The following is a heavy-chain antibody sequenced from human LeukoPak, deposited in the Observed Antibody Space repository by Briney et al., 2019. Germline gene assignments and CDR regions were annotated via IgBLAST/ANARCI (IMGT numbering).Heavy chain of an antibody. J-gene: IGHJ4*02. CDR1: GYTFTSYG. CDR3: ARVTQTDYDFDY. V-gene: IGHV1-18*01. D-gene: IGHD4-17*01. Sequence: ASVKVSCKASGYTFTSYGISWVRQAPGQGLEWMGWISAYNGDTNYAQKLQGRVTMTTDTSTSTAYMELRSLRSDDTAVYYCARVTQTDYDFDYWGQGTLVTVSS. CDR2: ISAYNGDT.